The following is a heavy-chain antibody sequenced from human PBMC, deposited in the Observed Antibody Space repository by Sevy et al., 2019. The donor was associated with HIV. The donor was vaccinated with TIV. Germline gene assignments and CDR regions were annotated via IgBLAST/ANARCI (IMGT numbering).Heavy chain of an antibody. Sequence: GGSLRLSCAASGFNVNDNYMTWVRQAPGKGLEWVSIIHADGSSYYADSVKGRLTMSRDDSKNIVNLQMNSLRADDTAVDYCAGDRRFCGNECYLYYYYGMDVWGQGTAVTVSS. D-gene: IGHD3-16*02. J-gene: IGHJ6*02. CDR1: GFNVNDNY. CDR2: IHADGSS. V-gene: IGHV3-53*01. CDR3: AGDRRFCGNECYLYYYYGMDV.